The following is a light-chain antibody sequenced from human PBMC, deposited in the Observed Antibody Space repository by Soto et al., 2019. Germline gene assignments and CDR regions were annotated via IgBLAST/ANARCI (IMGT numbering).Light chain of an antibody. J-gene: IGKJ5*01. V-gene: IGKV3-20*01. Sequence: EIVLTQSPGTLSLSPGERATLSCRASQSVSSSYLAWYQQKPGQAPRLLIYGASSRATGIPNRFSGSGSGTDFTLTISRLEPEDFAVDYCQQYGSSPITFGHGTRLEIK. CDR3: QQYGSSPIT. CDR2: GAS. CDR1: QSVSSSY.